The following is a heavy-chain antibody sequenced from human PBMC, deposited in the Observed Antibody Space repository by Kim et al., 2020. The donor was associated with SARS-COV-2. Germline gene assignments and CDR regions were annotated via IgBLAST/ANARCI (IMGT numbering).Heavy chain of an antibody. CDR2: IYYSGST. CDR3: VMTPGITIFGVPDNWFDP. D-gene: IGHD3-3*01. V-gene: IGHV4-59*08. Sequence: SETLSLTRTVSGGSISSYYWSWIRQPPGKGLEWIGYIYYSGSTNYNPSLKSRVTISVDTSKNQFSLKLSSVTAADTAVYYCVMTPGITIFGVPDNWFDPWGQGTLVTVSS. CDR1: GGSISSYY. J-gene: IGHJ5*02.